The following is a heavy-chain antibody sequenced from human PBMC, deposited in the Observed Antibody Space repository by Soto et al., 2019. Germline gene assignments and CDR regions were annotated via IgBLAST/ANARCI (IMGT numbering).Heavy chain of an antibody. CDR1: GFTFTDYH. V-gene: IGHV3-11*06. CDR3: ARSLRATSPLTF. CDR2: ISETGSHT. D-gene: IGHD7-27*01. J-gene: IGHJ4*02. Sequence: PGGSLRLSCEASGFTFTDYHMSWIRQAPGKGLECVALISETGSHTAYAESVKGRFTISRDNARPSVFLQMNSLRSDDTAVYFCARSLRATSPLTFWGQGTPVTVYS.